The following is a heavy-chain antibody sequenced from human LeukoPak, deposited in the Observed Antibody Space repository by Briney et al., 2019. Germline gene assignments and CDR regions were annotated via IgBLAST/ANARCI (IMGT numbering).Heavy chain of an antibody. J-gene: IGHJ4*02. CDR3: ARDSRDGYNPKGAFDY. CDR1: GGSFRGYF. V-gene: IGHV4-34*01. Sequence: SETLSLTCAVYGGSFRGYFWSWVRQSPGRRLEWIGEINHGESTDYNPSLKSRVTISGDTSKNQFSLRLSSVTAADTAVYYCARDSRDGYNPKGAFDYWGQGTLVTVSS. CDR2: INHGEST. D-gene: IGHD5-24*01.